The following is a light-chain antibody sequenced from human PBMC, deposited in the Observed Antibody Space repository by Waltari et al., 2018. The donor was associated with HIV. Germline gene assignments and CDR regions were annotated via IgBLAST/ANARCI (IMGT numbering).Light chain of an antibody. V-gene: IGLV1-44*01. CDR1: TPNNGRNS. Sequence: QSVLTQPPSASATPRHRVTISSSGSTPNNGRNSINWYQQPPGTVPRFLIYRSTRRHLGVPERFAGSKSGTSASLAINGLQSEDEADYYCAAWDDSRNAHVVFGGVTKLTVL. CDR2: RST. J-gene: IGLJ2*01. CDR3: AAWDDSRNAHVV.